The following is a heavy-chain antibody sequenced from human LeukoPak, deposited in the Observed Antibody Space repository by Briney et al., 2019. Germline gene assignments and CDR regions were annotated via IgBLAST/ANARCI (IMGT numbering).Heavy chain of an antibody. J-gene: IGHJ5*02. CDR3: ARGATYYDFWSGVHQTHNWFDP. V-gene: IGHV4-59*01. CDR1: GGSISSYY. CDR2: IYYSGST. Sequence: ASETLSLTCTVSGGSISSYYWSWVRQPPGKGLEWIGFIYYSGSTNYNPSLKSRVTISVDTSKNQLSLNLSSVTSADTALYYCARGATYYDFWSGVHQTHNWFDPWGQGTLVTVSS. D-gene: IGHD3-3*01.